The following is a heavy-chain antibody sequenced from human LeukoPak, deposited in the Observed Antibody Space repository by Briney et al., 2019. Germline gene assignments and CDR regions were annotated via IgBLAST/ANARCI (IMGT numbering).Heavy chain of an antibody. D-gene: IGHD2-2*01. CDR1: GFTFSSYA. Sequence: GGSLRLSCAASGFTFSSYAMSWVRQAPGKGLEWVSAINHRGSSTYYTDSVKGRFTISRDNPKNTLYLQMNSLRAEDTAVYHCAKSKDYCSSSTCYYQNGMDVWGQGTTVAVSS. J-gene: IGHJ6*02. CDR2: INHRGSST. CDR3: AKSKDYCSSSTCYYQNGMDV. V-gene: IGHV3-23*01.